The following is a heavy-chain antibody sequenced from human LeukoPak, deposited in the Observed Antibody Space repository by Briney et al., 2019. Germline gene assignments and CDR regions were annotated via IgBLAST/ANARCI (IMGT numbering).Heavy chain of an antibody. J-gene: IGHJ3*01. CDR2: IGRDKNTK. Sequence: GGSLRLSCAASGFTFTMSGMHWVRQAPGEGLEWVAFIGRDKNTKYYADSVKGRFTISGDSSYNTAFLQVNSLRTKDTALYYCVKDGEWTFDVWGQGTMVTVSS. D-gene: IGHD3-3*01. V-gene: IGHV3-30*02. CDR1: GFTFTMSG. CDR3: VKDGEWTFDV.